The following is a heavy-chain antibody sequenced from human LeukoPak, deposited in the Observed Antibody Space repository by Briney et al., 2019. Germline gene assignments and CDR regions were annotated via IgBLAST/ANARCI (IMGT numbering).Heavy chain of an antibody. CDR3: ARDALKSRTYYDFWSGHDAFDI. J-gene: IGHJ3*02. Sequence: PGGSLRLSCAASGFTFSSYSMNWVRQAPGKGLEWVSYISSSSSTIYYADSVKGRFTISRDNAKNSLYLQMNSPRDEDTAVYYCARDALKSRTYYDFWSGHDAFDIWGQGTMVTVSS. D-gene: IGHD3-3*01. CDR1: GFTFSSYS. CDR2: ISSSSSTI. V-gene: IGHV3-48*02.